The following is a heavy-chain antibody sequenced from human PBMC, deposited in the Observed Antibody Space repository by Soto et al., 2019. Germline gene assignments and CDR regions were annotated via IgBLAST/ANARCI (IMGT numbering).Heavy chain of an antibody. CDR3: ASSSSRYCSSTSCPDAFDI. Sequence: GESLKISCKGSGYSFTSYWIGWVRQMPGKGLEWMGIIYPGDSDTRYSPSFQGQVTISADKSISTAYLQWSSLKASDTAMYYCASSSSRYCSSTSCPDAFDIWGQGTMVTVSS. D-gene: IGHD2-2*01. J-gene: IGHJ3*02. CDR1: GYSFTSYW. CDR2: IYPGDSDT. V-gene: IGHV5-51*01.